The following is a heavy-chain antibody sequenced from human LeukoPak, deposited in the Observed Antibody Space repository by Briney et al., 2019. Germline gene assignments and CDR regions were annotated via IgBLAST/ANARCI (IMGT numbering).Heavy chain of an antibody. CDR3: AKKRALGEVEYSSSYFDY. J-gene: IGHJ4*02. CDR1: GFTFSSYG. V-gene: IGHV3-30*18. D-gene: IGHD6-6*01. CDR2: ISYDGSNK. Sequence: GGSLRLSCAASGFTFSSYGMHWVRQAPGKGLEWVAVISYDGSNKYCADSVKGRFTISRDNSKNTLYLQMNSLRAEDTAVYYCAKKRALGEVEYSSSYFDYWGQGTLVTVSS.